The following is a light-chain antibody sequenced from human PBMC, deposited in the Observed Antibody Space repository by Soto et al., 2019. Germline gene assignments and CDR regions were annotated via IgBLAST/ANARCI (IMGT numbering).Light chain of an antibody. CDR2: SAS. J-gene: IGKJ4*01. CDR1: QGISSW. Sequence: DIQMTQSPSSVSASVGDKVTITCRASQGISSWLAWYQQKPGKAPKLLIYSASSLQSGVPSRFSGSGSATDFTLSITTLQPEDFATYYCQQASSFPPSCGGGTKVEIK. V-gene: IGKV1-12*01. CDR3: QQASSFPPS.